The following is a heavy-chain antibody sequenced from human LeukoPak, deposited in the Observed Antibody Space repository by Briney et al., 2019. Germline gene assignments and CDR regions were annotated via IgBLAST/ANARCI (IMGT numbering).Heavy chain of an antibody. CDR2: IYYSGST. Sequence: SETLSLTYTVSGGSISSSSYYWGWIRQPPGKGLEWIGSIYYSGSTYYNPSLKSRVTISVDTSKNQFSLKLSSVTAADTAVYYCRGVRFGELFDYWGQGTLVTVSS. V-gene: IGHV4-39*07. J-gene: IGHJ4*02. D-gene: IGHD3-10*01. CDR3: RGVRFGELFDY. CDR1: GGSISSSSYY.